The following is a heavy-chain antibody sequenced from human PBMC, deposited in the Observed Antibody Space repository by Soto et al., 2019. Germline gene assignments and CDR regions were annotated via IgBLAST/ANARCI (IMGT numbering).Heavy chain of an antibody. V-gene: IGHV1-69*13. CDR1: GGTFSSYA. CDR3: ARGGVTVAVRGGFDY. D-gene: IGHD6-19*01. Sequence: SVKVSCKASGGTFSSYAISWVRQAPGQGLEWMGGIIPIFGTANYAQKFQGRVTITADESTSTAYMELSSLRSEDTAVYYCARGGVTVAVRGGFDYWGQGTLVTVSS. CDR2: IIPIFGTA. J-gene: IGHJ4*02.